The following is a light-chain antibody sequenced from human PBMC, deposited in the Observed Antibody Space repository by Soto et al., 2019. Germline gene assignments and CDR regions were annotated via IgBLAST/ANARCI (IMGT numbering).Light chain of an antibody. Sequence: DIQMTQSPSTLSASVGDRVTITCLASQSISSWLAWYQQTPGKAPKLLIYDASSLESGVPSRFSGSGSGTDFTLTISSLQPEDFATYYCQQSYSTPWTFGQGTKVDIK. CDR2: DAS. CDR1: QSISSW. CDR3: QQSYSTPWT. J-gene: IGKJ1*01. V-gene: IGKV1-5*01.